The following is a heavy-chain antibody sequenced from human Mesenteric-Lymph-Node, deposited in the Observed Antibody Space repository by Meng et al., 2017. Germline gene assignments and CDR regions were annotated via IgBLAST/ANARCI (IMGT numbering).Heavy chain of an antibody. J-gene: IGHJ4*02. V-gene: IGHV3-53*04. CDR3: ARFSTVTTSFDY. D-gene: IGHD4-17*01. Sequence: LTCAASGFTVSSNYMSWVRQTPGKGLEWVSVIYSSGSTYYADSVKGRFTISRHNSKNTLYLQMNSLRAEDTAVYYCARFSTVTTSFDYWGQGTLVTVSS. CDR2: IYSSGST. CDR1: GFTVSSNY.